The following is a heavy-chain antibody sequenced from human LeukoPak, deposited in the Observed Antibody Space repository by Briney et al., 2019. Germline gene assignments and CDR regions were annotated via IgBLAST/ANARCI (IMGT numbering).Heavy chain of an antibody. J-gene: IGHJ4*02. CDR1: GGSISSGSYY. V-gene: IGHV4-61*02. CDR2: IYTSGST. Sequence: SETLSLTCTVSGGSISSGSYYWSWIRQPAGKGLEWIGRIYTSGSTNYNPSLKSRVTISVDTSKNQFSLKLRSVTAADTAVYYCARDVGASNFDSWGQGVQVTVSS. D-gene: IGHD1-26*01. CDR3: ARDVGASNFDS.